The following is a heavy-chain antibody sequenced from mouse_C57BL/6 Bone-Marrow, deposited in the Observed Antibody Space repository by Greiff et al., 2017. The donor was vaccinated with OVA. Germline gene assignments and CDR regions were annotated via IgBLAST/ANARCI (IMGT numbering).Heavy chain of an antibody. V-gene: IGHV6-6*01. CDR1: GFTFSDAW. CDR3: TRGGYYGSSFHWYFDV. Sequence: DVQLQESGGGLVQPGGSMKLSCAASGFTFSDAWMDWVRQSPEKGLEWVAEIRNKANNHATYYAESVKGRFTISRDDSKSSVYLQMNSLRAEDTGIYYCTRGGYYGSSFHWYFDVWGTGTTVTVSS. CDR2: IRNKANNHAT. D-gene: IGHD1-1*01. J-gene: IGHJ1*03.